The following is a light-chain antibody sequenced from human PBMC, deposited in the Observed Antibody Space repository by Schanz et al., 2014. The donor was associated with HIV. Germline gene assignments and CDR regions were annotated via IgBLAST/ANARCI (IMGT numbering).Light chain of an antibody. V-gene: IGKV1-39*01. CDR1: QSISSY. Sequence: DIQMTQSPSSLSASVGDRVTITCRASQSISSYLNWYQQKPGKAPKLLIYAASSLQSGVPSRFSGSGSGTDFTLTISSLQPEDFATYYCQQPASYPLTFGQGTKVEIK. CDR2: AAS. J-gene: IGKJ1*01. CDR3: QQPASYPLT.